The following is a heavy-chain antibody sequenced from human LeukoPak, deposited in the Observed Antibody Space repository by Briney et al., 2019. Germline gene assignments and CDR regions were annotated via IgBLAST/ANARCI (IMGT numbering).Heavy chain of an antibody. CDR1: GYTFNGYY. D-gene: IGHD5-12*01. CDR3: ARDRRGYSGYDMN. Sequence: GASVKVSCKASGYTFNGYYMHWVRQAPGHGLESMGRINPNSGGADSAQKFQGRVTLTIDTSINTAYMELSSLRSDDTAVYYCARDRRGYSGYDMNWGQGTLVTVSS. V-gene: IGHV1-2*06. CDR2: INPNSGGA. J-gene: IGHJ4*02.